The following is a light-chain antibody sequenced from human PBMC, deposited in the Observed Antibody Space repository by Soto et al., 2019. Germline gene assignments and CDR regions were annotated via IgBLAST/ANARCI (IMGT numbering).Light chain of an antibody. CDR1: QYINNY. CDR2: DAS. J-gene: IGKJ2*01. Sequence: DIQMTQSPSSLSTSVGDRVTITCRASQYINNYLNWYQQKPGKAPKLLIYDASSLESGVPSRFSGSGSGTEFTLTISSLQPDDFATYYCQQYNSYSPTFGQGTKLEIK. CDR3: QQYNSYSPT. V-gene: IGKV1-5*01.